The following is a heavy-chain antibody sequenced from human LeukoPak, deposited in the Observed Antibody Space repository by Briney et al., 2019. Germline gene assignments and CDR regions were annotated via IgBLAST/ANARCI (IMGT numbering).Heavy chain of an antibody. CDR1: VGSIRSCIYY. Sequence: SETLSLTCIVSVGSIRSCIYYWGWIRQPPGEGLEWIGSIYNRGSTYYNPSLKRRSPISVDTFKNQFSLKLNAVAAVDMGVYFCARQVVAGAGTGYFDYGGQGTLVSVSS. J-gene: IGHJ4*02. CDR3: ARQVVAGAGTGYFDY. V-gene: IGHV4-39*01. CDR2: IYNRGST. D-gene: IGHD6-19*01.